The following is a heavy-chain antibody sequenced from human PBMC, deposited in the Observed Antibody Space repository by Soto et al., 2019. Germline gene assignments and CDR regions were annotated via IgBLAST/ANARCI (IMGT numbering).Heavy chain of an antibody. D-gene: IGHD1-7*01. CDR1: GGTFSSYA. CDR2: IIPIFGTA. J-gene: IGHJ5*02. Sequence: GASVKVSCKASGGTFSSYAISWVRQAPGQGLEWMGGIIPIFGTANYAQKFQGRVTITADESTSTAYMELSSLRSEDTAVYYCARGLYSNWNYWYWFDPWGQGTLVTVSS. CDR3: ARGLYSNWNYWYWFDP. V-gene: IGHV1-69*13.